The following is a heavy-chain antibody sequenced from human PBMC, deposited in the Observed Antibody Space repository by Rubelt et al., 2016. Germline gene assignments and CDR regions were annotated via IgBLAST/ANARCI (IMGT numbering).Heavy chain of an antibody. CDR3: ARDLRGGGEQWLAYYFDY. D-gene: IGHD6-19*01. CDR2: IIPIFGTA. Sequence: QVQLVQSGAEVKKPGSSVKVSCKASGGTFSSNAISWVRQAPGQGLEWMGGIIPIFGTANYAQKFQGRVTITADESTSTAYMELSSLGSEETAVYYCARDLRGGGEQWLAYYFDYWGQGTLVTVSS. J-gene: IGHJ4*02. CDR1: GGTFSSNA. V-gene: IGHV1-69*01.